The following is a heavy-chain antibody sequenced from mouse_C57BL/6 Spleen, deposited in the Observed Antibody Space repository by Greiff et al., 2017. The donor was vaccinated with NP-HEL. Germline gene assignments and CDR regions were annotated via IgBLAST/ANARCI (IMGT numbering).Heavy chain of an antibody. D-gene: IGHD4-1*01. CDR1: GYTFTSYW. CDR2: INPSNGGT. J-gene: IGHJ2*01. Sequence: QVHVKQPGTELVKPGASVKLSCKASGYTFTSYWMHWVKQRPGQGLEWIGYINPSNGGTNYNEKFKSKATLTVDKSSSTAYMQLSSLTSEDSAVYCCAREDWEYYFDYWGQGTTLTVSS. CDR3: AREDWEYYFDY. V-gene: IGHV1-53*01.